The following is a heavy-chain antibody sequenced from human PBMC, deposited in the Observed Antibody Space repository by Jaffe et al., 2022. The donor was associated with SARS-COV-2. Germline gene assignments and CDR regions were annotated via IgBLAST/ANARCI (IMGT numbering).Heavy chain of an antibody. V-gene: IGHV1-69*01. CDR1: GGTFSSYA. CDR2: IIPIFGTA. J-gene: IGHJ5*02. Sequence: QVQLVQSGAEVKKPGSSVKVSCKASGGTFSSYAISWVRQAPGQGLEWMGGIIPIFGTANYAQKFQGRVTITADESTSTAYMELSSLRSEDTAVYYCASMGEMATRISYSVGWFDPWGQGTLVTVSS. CDR3: ASMGEMATRISYSVGWFDP. D-gene: IGHD3-16*01.